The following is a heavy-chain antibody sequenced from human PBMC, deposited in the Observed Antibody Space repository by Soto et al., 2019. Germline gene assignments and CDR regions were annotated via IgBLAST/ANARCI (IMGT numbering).Heavy chain of an antibody. CDR2: IHNSGST. Sequence: QVQLQESGPGLVKPSETLSLTCTVSGGSITSYYWRWIRQPPGKGLEWIGYIHNSGSTSYNPSLQSRVTISADVSKNQSSLDLRSVTAADTAVYYCARRWSGTDYWGHGTLVTVSS. V-gene: IGHV4-59*01. CDR3: ARRWSGTDY. J-gene: IGHJ4*01. D-gene: IGHD3-10*01. CDR1: GGSITSYY.